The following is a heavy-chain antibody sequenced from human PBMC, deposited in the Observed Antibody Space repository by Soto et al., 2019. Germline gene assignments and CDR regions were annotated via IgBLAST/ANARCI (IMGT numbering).Heavy chain of an antibody. CDR2: ISAYNGNT. D-gene: IGHD1-26*01. CDR1: GYTFTSYG. V-gene: IGHV1-18*01. J-gene: IGHJ6*02. CDR3: ASDGLVGATFYYYGMDV. Sequence: ASVKVSCKASGYTFTSYGISWVRQAPGQGLEWMGWISAYNGNTNYAQKLQGRVTMTTDTSTSTAYMELRSLRSDDTAVYYCASDGLVGATFYYYGMDVWGQGTTVTVSS.